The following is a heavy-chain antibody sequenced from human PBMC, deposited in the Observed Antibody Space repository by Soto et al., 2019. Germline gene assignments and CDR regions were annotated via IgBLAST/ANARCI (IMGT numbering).Heavy chain of an antibody. CDR1: GFILGTYT. J-gene: IGHJ4*02. V-gene: IGHV3-21*06. CDR3: ATARAQWLEGSRADY. CDR2: ISNSGTYV. D-gene: IGHD6-19*01. Sequence: PGGSLRLSXAASGFILGTYTMNWVRQAPGKGLEWVSSISNSGTYVTYADTVKGRFTISRDNDKNSLFLQMNSLRADDTAVYYCATARAQWLEGSRADYWGQGTLVTVSS.